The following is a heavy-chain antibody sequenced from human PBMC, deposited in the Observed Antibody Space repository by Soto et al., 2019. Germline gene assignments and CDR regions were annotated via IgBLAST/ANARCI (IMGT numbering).Heavy chain of an antibody. Sequence: SETLSLTCAVSGCSISSGGYSWSWIRQPPGKGLEWIGYIYHSGSTYYNPSLKSRVTISVDRSKNQFSLKLSSVTAADTAVYYCARAASGGHWFDYWGQGTLVTVSS. J-gene: IGHJ4*02. V-gene: IGHV4-30-2*01. CDR2: IYHSGST. D-gene: IGHD2-15*01. CDR1: GCSISSGGYS. CDR3: ARAASGGHWFDY.